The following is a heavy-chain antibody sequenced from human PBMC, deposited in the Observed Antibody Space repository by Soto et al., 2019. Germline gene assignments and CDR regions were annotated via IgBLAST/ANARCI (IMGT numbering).Heavy chain of an antibody. CDR1: DYTFTNYW. Sequence: GEALKISVERSDYTFTNYWLAWVRRLSGKGLDWMGMIKPGGSDTRYSPSFQGHVTISSDMSINTAYLQWSSLKASDTALYDCARRYCSYGDCYSDFWGQGTMVTVSS. D-gene: IGHD2-21*01. CDR3: ARRYCSYGDCYSDF. V-gene: IGHV5-51*01. J-gene: IGHJ4*02. CDR2: IKPGGSDT.